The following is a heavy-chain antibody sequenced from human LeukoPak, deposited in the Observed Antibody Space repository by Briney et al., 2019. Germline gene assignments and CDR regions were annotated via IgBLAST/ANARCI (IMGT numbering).Heavy chain of an antibody. Sequence: GGSLRLSCEGSAFIFSGHWMNWVRQTPGKGLEWVAVIWYDGSNKYYADSVKGRFTISRDNSKNTLYLQMNSLRAEDTAVYYCARGTHLYYPWGQGTLVTVSS. V-gene: IGHV3-33*08. J-gene: IGHJ5*02. D-gene: IGHD3-10*01. CDR2: IWYDGSNK. CDR1: AFIFSGHW. CDR3: ARGTHLYYP.